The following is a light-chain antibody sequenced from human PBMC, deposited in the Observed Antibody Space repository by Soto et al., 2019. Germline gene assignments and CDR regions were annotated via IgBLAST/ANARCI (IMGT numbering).Light chain of an antibody. V-gene: IGLV2-14*02. J-gene: IGLJ3*02. Sequence: QSALTQPASVSGSPGQSITISCTGTSSDVGTYNLVSWFQQQPGKAPKLIIYDGIRRPSGLSNRFFGSRSGNTASLTISGLQAGEGASDDCCPYTSGNPVLFGGGTTLTVL. CDR1: SSDVGTYNL. CDR3: CPYTSGNPVL. CDR2: DGI.